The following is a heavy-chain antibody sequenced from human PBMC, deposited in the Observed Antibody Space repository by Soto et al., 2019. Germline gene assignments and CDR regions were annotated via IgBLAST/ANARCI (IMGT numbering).Heavy chain of an antibody. J-gene: IGHJ4*02. CDR2: IKSKTDGGTT. D-gene: IGHD6-19*01. CDR1: GFTFSNAW. V-gene: IGHV3-15*01. Sequence: GGSLRLSCAASGFTFSNAWMSWVRQAPGKGLEWVGRIKSKTDGGTTDYAAPVKGRFTISRDDSKNTLYLQMNSLKTEDTAVYYCTTDPSDQSSGWYRLDYWGQGTLVTVSS. CDR3: TTDPSDQSSGWYRLDY.